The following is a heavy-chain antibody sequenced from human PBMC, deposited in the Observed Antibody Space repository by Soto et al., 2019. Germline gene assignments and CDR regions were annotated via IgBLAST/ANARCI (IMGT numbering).Heavy chain of an antibody. CDR1: GVTFSTYG. V-gene: IGHV3-33*01. D-gene: IGHD3-10*01. CDR2: IWYDGSNQ. CDR3: ARDLGAFNYGSAYFDY. Sequence: GGSMRISCAPSGVTFSTYGMHWVRQTPGKGLEWVAVIWYDGSNQYYADSVKGRFTISRDNSKNMLYLQMNSLRAEDTAVYYCARDLGAFNYGSAYFDYWGQGTPVTVSS. J-gene: IGHJ4*02.